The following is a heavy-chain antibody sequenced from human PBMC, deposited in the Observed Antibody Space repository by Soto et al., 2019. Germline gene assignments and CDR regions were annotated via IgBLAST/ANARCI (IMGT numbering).Heavy chain of an antibody. D-gene: IGHD3-10*01. CDR3: ARVIKPRARPLSLLYYYYYYSMDV. V-gene: IGHV1-69*01. Sequence: GASVKVSCKASGGTFSSYAISWVRQAPGQGLEWMGGIIPIFGTANYAQKFQGRVTITADESTSTAYMELSSLRSEDTAVYYCARVIKPRARPLSLLYYYYYYSMDVWGQGTTVTVSS. J-gene: IGHJ6*02. CDR2: IIPIFGTA. CDR1: GGTFSSYA.